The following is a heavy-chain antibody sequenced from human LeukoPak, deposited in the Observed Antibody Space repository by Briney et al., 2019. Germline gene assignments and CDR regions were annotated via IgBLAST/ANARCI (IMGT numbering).Heavy chain of an antibody. D-gene: IGHD3-9*01. J-gene: IGHJ5*02. V-gene: IGHV1-8*01. CDR3: VRRLDMIEFDP. CDR1: GYTFTGYD. Sequence: ASVKVSCKASGYTFTGYDINWIRQATGQGLEWMGWMNPYSGNTGYAQKFQGRVTMTRDTPMTTAYMELSRLTSEDTAVYYCVRRLDMIEFDPWGQGTLVTVSS. CDR2: MNPYSGNT.